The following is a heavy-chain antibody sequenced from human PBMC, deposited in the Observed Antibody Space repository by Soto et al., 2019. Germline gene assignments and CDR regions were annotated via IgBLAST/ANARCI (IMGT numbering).Heavy chain of an antibody. CDR1: RYIFTAYF. J-gene: IGHJ5*02. V-gene: IGHV1-2*02. CDR3: ARGIATGQLDP. CDR2: INPNNGAT. Sequence: ASVKVSCKAPRYIFTAYFMHWVRQAPGQGLEWMGWINPNNGATHYGLSFQGRVTMTRDTSISTAYMELSSLRSDDTAVYYCARGIATGQLDPWGQGTLVTVSS. D-gene: IGHD2-15*01.